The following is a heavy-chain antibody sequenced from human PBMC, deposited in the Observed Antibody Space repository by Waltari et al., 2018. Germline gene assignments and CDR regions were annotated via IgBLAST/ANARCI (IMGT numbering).Heavy chain of an antibody. D-gene: IGHD3-3*01. J-gene: IGHJ6*02. CDR3: ARDRGVDDFWSGYRGSDYYYGMDV. CDR2: IYYSGST. Sequence: GSIYYSGSTYYNPSLKSRVTISVDTSKNQFSLKLSSVTAADTAVYYCARDRGVDDFWSGYRGSDYYYGMDVWGQGTTVTVSS. V-gene: IGHV4-39*07.